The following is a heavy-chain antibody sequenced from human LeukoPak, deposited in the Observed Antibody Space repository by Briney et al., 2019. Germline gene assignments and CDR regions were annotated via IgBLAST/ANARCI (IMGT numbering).Heavy chain of an antibody. CDR3: ATQRGSYLWGTDFDY. CDR1: GGSISSYY. V-gene: IGHV4-4*07. Sequence: SETLSLTCTVSGGSISSYYWSWIRQPAGKGLEWIGRISSSGSTNYNPSLKSRVTMSVDTSKNQFSLRLSSVTAADTAVYYCATQRGSYLWGTDFDYWGQGTLVTVSS. J-gene: IGHJ4*02. D-gene: IGHD3-16*01. CDR2: ISSSGST.